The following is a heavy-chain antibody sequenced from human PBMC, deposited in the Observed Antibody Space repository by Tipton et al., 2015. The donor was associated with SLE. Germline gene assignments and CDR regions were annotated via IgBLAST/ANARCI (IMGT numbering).Heavy chain of an antibody. J-gene: IGHJ1*01. CDR3: AREAGDPPYFQH. Sequence: TLSLTCTVSGGSISSSTYYWGWIRQPPGKGLEWIGEINHSGSTNYNPSLKSRVTISVDTSKNQFSLKLSSVTAADTAVYYCAREAGDPPYFQHWGQGTLVTVSS. CDR2: INHSGST. V-gene: IGHV4-39*07. D-gene: IGHD2-21*02. CDR1: GGSISSSTYY.